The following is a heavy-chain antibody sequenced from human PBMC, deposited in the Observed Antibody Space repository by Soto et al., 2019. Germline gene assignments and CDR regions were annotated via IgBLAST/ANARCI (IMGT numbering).Heavy chain of an antibody. J-gene: IGHJ4*02. CDR2: IYYSGST. V-gene: IGHV4-59*12. CDR1: GGSISSYY. D-gene: IGHD2-8*02. Sequence: SEPMSLTCTVSGGSISSYYWRWIRQPPGKGLEWIGYIYYSGSTNYNPSLKSRVTISVDTSKNQFSLKLTSVTAADTAVYYCARDKITGLFDYWGQGTLVTVSS. CDR3: ARDKITGLFDY.